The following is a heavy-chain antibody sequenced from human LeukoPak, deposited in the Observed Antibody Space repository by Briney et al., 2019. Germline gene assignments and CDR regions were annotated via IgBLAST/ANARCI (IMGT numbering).Heavy chain of an antibody. CDR2: ISGSGGTT. CDR3: AREEQLGPFDY. J-gene: IGHJ4*02. CDR1: GFTFGSYA. Sequence: GGSLRLSCAASGFTFGSYAMSWARQAPGKGLEWVSSISGSGGTTYYADSVKGRFTVSRDNAKNSLYLQMNSLRAEDTAVYYCAREEQLGPFDYWGQGTLVTVSS. V-gene: IGHV3-23*01. D-gene: IGHD6-6*01.